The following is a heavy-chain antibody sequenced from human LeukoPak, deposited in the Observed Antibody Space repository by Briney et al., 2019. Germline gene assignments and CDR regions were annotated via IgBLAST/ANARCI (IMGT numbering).Heavy chain of an antibody. CDR2: INPNSGGT. J-gene: IGHJ4*02. Sequence: ASVKVSCKASGYTFTGYYMHWVRQAPGQGLEWMGWINPNSGGTSYAQKFQGRVTMTRDTSISTAYMELSRLRSDDTAVYYCARDLEDIVATYGVDYWGQGTLVTVSS. D-gene: IGHD5-12*01. CDR3: ARDLEDIVATYGVDY. CDR1: GYTFTGYY. V-gene: IGHV1-2*02.